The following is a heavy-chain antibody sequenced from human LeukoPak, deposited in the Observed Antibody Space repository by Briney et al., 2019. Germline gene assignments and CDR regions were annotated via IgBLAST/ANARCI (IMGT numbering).Heavy chain of an antibody. D-gene: IGHD1-26*01. CDR3: TRAIVGATLFYFDY. J-gene: IGHJ4*02. CDR1: GFSLSTTGMR. Sequence: SGPTLVKPTQTLTLTCTFSGFSLSTTGMRVSWIRRPPGKALEWLARIDWDDDKFYSTSLKTRLTISKDTSKNQVVLTMTNTDPVDTATYYCTRAIVGATLFYFDYWGQGALVTVSS. V-gene: IGHV2-70*04. CDR2: IDWDDDK.